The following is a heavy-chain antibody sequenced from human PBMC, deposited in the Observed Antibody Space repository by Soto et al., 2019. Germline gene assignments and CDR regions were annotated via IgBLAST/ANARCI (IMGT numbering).Heavy chain of an antibody. Sequence: PSETLSLTCAVSGGSISSSNWWSWVRQPPGKGLEWIGEIYHSGSTNYNPSLKSRVTISVDKSKNQFSLKLSSVTAADTAVYYCAYYGSGSYYNRGWGAFDIWGQGTMVTVSS. D-gene: IGHD3-10*01. CDR3: AYYGSGSYYNRGWGAFDI. CDR1: GGSISSSNW. J-gene: IGHJ3*02. V-gene: IGHV4-4*02. CDR2: IYHSGST.